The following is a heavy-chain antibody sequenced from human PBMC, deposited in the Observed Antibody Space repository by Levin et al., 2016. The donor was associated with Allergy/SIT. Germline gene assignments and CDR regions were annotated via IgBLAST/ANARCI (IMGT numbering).Heavy chain of an antibody. V-gene: IGHV3-30*18. J-gene: IGHJ6*01. Sequence: KTLSLTCAASGFSFSTHGFHWVRQAQGRGLEWVAIITSDGGQKFFGDSAQGRFTISRDNSKNMLFLQMTNLRPEDAAVYYCAKGGDMDVWGQGTTVTVSS. CDR2: ITSDGGQK. D-gene: IGHD3-16*01. CDR3: AKGGDMDV. CDR1: GFSFSTHG.